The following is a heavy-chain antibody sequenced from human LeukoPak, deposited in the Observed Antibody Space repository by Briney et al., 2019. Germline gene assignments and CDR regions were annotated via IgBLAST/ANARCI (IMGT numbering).Heavy chain of an antibody. J-gene: IGHJ4*02. CDR2: ITDSGGST. D-gene: IGHD6-25*01. Sequence: GSLRLSFAASGFTLNQYAMNWVRQAPGKGLEWVSGITDSGGSTYYADSVNGRFTISRDNSENTLYLQMNTLRAEDTAIYFCAKSLAARWVIDYWGQGTLVTVSS. CDR3: AKSLAARWVIDY. V-gene: IGHV3-23*01. CDR1: GFTLNQYA.